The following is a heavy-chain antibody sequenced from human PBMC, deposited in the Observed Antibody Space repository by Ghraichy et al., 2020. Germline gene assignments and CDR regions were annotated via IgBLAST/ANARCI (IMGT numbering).Heavy chain of an antibody. D-gene: IGHD3-10*01. V-gene: IGHV4-34*01. CDR1: GGSFSGYY. CDR2: INHSGST. CDR3: ARGGGRYYYGSGSYYNGGSWFDP. J-gene: IGHJ5*02. Sequence: SETLSLTCAVYGGSFSGYYWSWIRQPPGKGLEWIGEINHSGSTNYNPSLKSRVTISVDTSKNQFSLKLSSVTAADTAVYYCARGGGRYYYGSGSYYNGGSWFDPWGQGTLVTVSS.